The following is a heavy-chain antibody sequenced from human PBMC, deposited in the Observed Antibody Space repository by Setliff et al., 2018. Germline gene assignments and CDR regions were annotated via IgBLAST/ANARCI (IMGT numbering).Heavy chain of an antibody. D-gene: IGHD5-18*01. CDR3: ARLPPLHTPMALTFDY. J-gene: IGHJ4*02. CDR1: GGSVRGYY. Sequence: SETLSLTCTVSGGSVRGYYWSWIRQPPGKGLEWIGHMYYSGDTNYNPSLKSRVTISVDTSKNQFSLELRSVTAADTAVYYCARLPPLHTPMALTFDYWGQGILVTVSS. CDR2: MYYSGDT. V-gene: IGHV4-59*08.